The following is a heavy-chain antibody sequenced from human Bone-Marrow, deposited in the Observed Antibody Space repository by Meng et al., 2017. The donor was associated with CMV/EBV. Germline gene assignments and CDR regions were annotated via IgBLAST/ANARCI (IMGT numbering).Heavy chain of an antibody. CDR3: ARQAPDNWFDP. CDR2: SYYDGTT. CDR1: SVPMSSGGYC. V-gene: IGHV4-31*03. J-gene: IGHJ5*02. Sequence: CTVSSVPMSSGGYCWSWIRQHAEKGLEWIGYSYYDGTTHYNPSLRSRVSISVDKSKNQFSLKLNSVTAADTAVYYCARQAPDNWFDPWGQGALVTVSS.